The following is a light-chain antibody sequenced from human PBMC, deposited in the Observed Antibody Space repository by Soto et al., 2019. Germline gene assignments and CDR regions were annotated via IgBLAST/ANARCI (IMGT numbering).Light chain of an antibody. CDR2: SSD. V-gene: IGLV1-44*01. CDR1: KSNIGSTS. J-gene: IGLJ1*01. CDR3: AAWDDTLNGFV. Sequence: QSALTQPPSASGTPGQRVTISCSGSKSNIGSTSVHWFQQLPGTAPKLLIHSSDKRPSGVPIRSSASTSGTSASLAISGLQSEDEGDYYCAAWDDTLNGFVFGTGTKVTVL.